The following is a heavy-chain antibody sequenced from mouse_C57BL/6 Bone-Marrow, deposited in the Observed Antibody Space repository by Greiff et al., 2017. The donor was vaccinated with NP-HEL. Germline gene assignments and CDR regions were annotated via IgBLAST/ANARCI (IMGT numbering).Heavy chain of an antibody. V-gene: IGHV1-81*01. CDR1: GYTFTSYG. Sequence: QVQLKESGAELARPGASVKLSCKASGYTFTSYGISWVKQRTGQGLEWIGEIYPRSGNTYYNEKFKGKATLTADKSSSTAYMELRSLTSEDSAVYFCARVPGLPYYFDYWGQGTTLTVSS. CDR3: ARVPGLPYYFDY. CDR2: IYPRSGNT. J-gene: IGHJ2*01. D-gene: IGHD3-1*01.